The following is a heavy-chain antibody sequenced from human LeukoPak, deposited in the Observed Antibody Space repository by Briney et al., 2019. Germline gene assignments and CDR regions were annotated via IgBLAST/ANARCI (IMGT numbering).Heavy chain of an antibody. J-gene: IGHJ6*02. CDR3: ATAKSSWYGSYYYYYGMDV. Sequence: GASVKVSCKVSGYPLTELSMHWVRQAPGKGLEWMGGFDPEDGETIYAQKFQGRVTMTEDTSTDTAYMELSSLRSEDTAVYYCATAKSSWYGSYYYYYGMDVWGQGTTVTVSS. CDR2: FDPEDGET. V-gene: IGHV1-24*01. D-gene: IGHD6-13*01. CDR1: GYPLTELS.